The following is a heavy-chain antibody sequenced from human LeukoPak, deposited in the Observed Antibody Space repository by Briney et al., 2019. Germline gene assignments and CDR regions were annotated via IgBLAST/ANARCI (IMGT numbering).Heavy chain of an antibody. D-gene: IGHD3-3*01. CDR1: GGSFSGYY. Sequence: SETLSLTCAVYGGSFSGYYWSWIRQPPGKGLEWIGEINHSGSTNYNPSLKSRVTISVDTSKNQFSLRLNSVTAADTAVYYCARHQGVVDLWGRGSLVTVSS. J-gene: IGHJ2*01. V-gene: IGHV4-34*01. CDR3: ARHQGVVDL. CDR2: INHSGST.